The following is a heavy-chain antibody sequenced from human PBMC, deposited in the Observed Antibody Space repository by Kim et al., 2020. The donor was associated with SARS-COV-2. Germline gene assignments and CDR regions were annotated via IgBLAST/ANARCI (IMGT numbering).Heavy chain of an antibody. CDR1: GYTFTSYA. V-gene: IGHV1-3*01. J-gene: IGHJ4*02. D-gene: IGHD3-10*01. CDR2: INAGNGNT. Sequence: ASVKVSCKASGYTFTSYAMHWVRQAPGQRLEWMGWINAGNGNTKYSQKFQGRVTITRDTSASTAYMELSSLRSEDTAVYYCARSTPRMVQGVIGYFDYWGQGTLVTVSS. CDR3: ARSTPRMVQGVIGYFDY.